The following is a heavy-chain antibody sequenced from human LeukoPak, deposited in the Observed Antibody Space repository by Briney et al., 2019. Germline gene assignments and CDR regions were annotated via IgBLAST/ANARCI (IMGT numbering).Heavy chain of an antibody. Sequence: SETLSLTCAVYGGSFSGYYWSWIRQPPGKGLEWIGYIYYSGSTNYNPSLKSRVTISVDTSKNQLSLKLSSVTAADTAVYYCARGQWELLPHFDYWGQGTLVTVSS. CDR3: ARGQWELLPHFDY. J-gene: IGHJ4*02. V-gene: IGHV4-59*01. CDR1: GGSFSGYY. CDR2: IYYSGST. D-gene: IGHD1-26*01.